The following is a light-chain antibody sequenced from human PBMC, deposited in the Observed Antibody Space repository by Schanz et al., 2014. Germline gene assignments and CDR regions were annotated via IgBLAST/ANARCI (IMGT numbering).Light chain of an antibody. J-gene: IGKJ1*01. CDR3: QQYYTDHPT. CDR2: GAS. CDR1: QSVSHNY. V-gene: IGKV3D-15*01. Sequence: DIVMTQSPATLSVSPGERATLSCRASQSVSHNYLAWYQQKPGQAPRLLIYGASSRATGIPDRFSGSGSGTDFTLTISNLQAEDVAVYYCQQYYTDHPTFGQGTKVEIK.